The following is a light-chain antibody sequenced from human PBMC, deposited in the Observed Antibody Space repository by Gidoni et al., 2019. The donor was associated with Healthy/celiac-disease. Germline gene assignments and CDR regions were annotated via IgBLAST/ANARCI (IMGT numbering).Light chain of an antibody. J-gene: IGKJ2*01. CDR3: QQYNNWPPFT. V-gene: IGKV3-15*01. CDR1: QSVSSN. Sequence: ELVMTKYQATLSVSPGERATISCRASQSVSSNLDGYQQKQCKAPRLLIYGASTRDMGIPARFSGSCSWTDFTLTLISLHSEDFAVYYCQQYNNWPPFTFGQGTKLEIK. CDR2: GAS.